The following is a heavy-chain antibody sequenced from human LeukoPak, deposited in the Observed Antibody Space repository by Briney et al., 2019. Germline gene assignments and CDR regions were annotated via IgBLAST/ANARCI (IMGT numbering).Heavy chain of an antibody. CDR3: ARDLSERYSTDY. CDR2: ISYDGSSK. D-gene: IGHD1-26*01. Sequence: GGSLRLSCAASGFTFSHYAIHWVRQAPGKGLEWVAFISYDGSSKYYADSVKGRFTISRDNSQNTLDLQMNSLRAEDTAVYYCARDLSERYSTDYWGQGTLVTVSS. CDR1: GFTFSHYA. J-gene: IGHJ4*02. V-gene: IGHV3-30-3*01.